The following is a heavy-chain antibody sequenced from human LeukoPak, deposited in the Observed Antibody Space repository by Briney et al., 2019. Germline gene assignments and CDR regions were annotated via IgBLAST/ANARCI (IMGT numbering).Heavy chain of an antibody. J-gene: IGHJ4*02. D-gene: IGHD5-12*01. Sequence: GGSLRLSCAASGFTFSSYATSWVRQAPGKGLEWVSSISNSGGRTFYTDSVKGRFTISRDNSKITLYLQMNSLRAEDTAVYYCAKSYNGYESKPDYWGQGTLVTVSS. CDR3: AKSYNGYESKPDY. CDR1: GFTFSSYA. V-gene: IGHV3-23*01. CDR2: ISNSGGRT.